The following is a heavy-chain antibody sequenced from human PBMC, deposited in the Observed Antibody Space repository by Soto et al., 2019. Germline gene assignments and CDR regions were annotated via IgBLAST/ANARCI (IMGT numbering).Heavy chain of an antibody. CDR1: GGSISNYY. CDR3: ARGGSGSPFDY. D-gene: IGHD3-10*01. V-gene: IGHV4-4*07. CDR2: ISTSGSS. Sequence: QVQLQESGPGLVKPSETLSLTCTVSGGSISNYYWSWIRQPAGKGLEWIGRISTSGSSNYNPSLKSRVTMSVDTSKNQCSLRLSSVTAADTAVYYCARGGSGSPFDYWGQGTLVTVSS. J-gene: IGHJ4*02.